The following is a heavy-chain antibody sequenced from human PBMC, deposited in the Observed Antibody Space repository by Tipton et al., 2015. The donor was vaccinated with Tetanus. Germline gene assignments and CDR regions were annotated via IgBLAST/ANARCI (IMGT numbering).Heavy chain of an antibody. D-gene: IGHD1-26*01. J-gene: IGHJ4*02. CDR3: ARDGGSYYTDY. CDR2: MFPQFGTS. V-gene: IGHV1-69*06. CDR1: GGTFKGYA. Sequence: QSGPEVKRPGSSVRVSCKTSGGTFKGYAISWVRQAPGQGLEWLGGMFPQFGTSNYAPKFQDRVTITADRSSSPAYMELSSLRSEDTAVYYCARDGGSYYTDYWGQGTLVTVSS.